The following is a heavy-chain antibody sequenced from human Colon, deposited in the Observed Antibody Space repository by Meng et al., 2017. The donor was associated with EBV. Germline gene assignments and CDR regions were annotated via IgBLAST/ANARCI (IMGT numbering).Heavy chain of an antibody. D-gene: IGHD3-16*01. CDR2: INSNWNT. Sequence: LPLQESGPGLVKPSETLSLTCIVSGDSVSDTNHFWGWVRQAPGKGLEWVGSINSNWNTYSNPSLTSRVTMSLDTSKNQFSLKLSSVTAADTAVYYCVRVRGDFDYWGQGTLVTVSS. CDR3: VRVRGDFDY. J-gene: IGHJ4*02. CDR1: GDSVSDTNHF. V-gene: IGHV4-39*07.